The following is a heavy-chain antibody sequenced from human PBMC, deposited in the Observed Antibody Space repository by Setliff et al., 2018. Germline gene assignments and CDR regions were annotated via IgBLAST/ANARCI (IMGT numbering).Heavy chain of an antibody. D-gene: IGHD3-3*01. CDR1: GYTFTSYY. Sequence: GASVKVSCKASGYTFTSYYMHWVRQASGQGLEWMGWMNPNSGNTGYAQKFQGRVTMTRNTSISTAYMELSSLRSEDTAVYYCARDVPFWSGYYTGYYYYYGMDVWGQGTTVTVSS. J-gene: IGHJ6*02. CDR3: ARDVPFWSGYYTGYYYYYGMDV. CDR2: MNPNSGNT. V-gene: IGHV1-8*02.